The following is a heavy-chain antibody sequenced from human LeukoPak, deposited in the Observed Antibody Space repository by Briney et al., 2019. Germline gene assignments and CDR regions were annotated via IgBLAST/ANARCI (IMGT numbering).Heavy chain of an antibody. J-gene: IGHJ4*02. CDR3: ARDSITIFAFGY. CDR2: ISSSGSTI. CDR1: GFTFSSYE. Sequence: GGSLRLSCAASGFTFSSYEMNWVRQAPGKGLEWVSYISSSGSTIYYADSVKGRFTISRDNAKNSLYLQMNSLRAEDTAVYYCARDSITIFAFGYWGQGTLVTVSS. V-gene: IGHV3-48*03. D-gene: IGHD3-3*01.